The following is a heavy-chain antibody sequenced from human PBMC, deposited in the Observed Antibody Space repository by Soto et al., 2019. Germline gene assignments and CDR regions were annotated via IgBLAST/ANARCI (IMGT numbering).Heavy chain of an antibody. D-gene: IGHD4-17*01. J-gene: IGHJ6*02. Sequence: SETQSLTCAVSGVSLGRGGFSWIWIRQPPGSGLVWIGYIYHSGSTYYNPSLKSRVTISVDRAKNQFSLKLSSVTAADTAVYYCARLSTTVTTCNYYGMDVWGQGTTVTVSS. CDR1: GVSLGRGGFS. V-gene: IGHV4-30-2*01. CDR2: IYHSGST. CDR3: ARLSTTVTTCNYYGMDV.